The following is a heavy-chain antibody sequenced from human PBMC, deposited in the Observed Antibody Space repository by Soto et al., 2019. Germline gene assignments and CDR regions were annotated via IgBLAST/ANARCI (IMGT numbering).Heavy chain of an antibody. D-gene: IGHD1-1*01. V-gene: IGHV3-48*01. J-gene: IGHJ4*02. CDR2: ISSSSTTI. Sequence: EVQLVESGGGLVQPGGSLRLSCEASGFTFSNFGINWVRQAPGKGLEWVSHISSSSTTIYYAESVKGRFTISRDNAKNSLYLQMSSLRGEDTAVYYCAISFITTIGTTAWGQGTLVTVSS. CDR3: AISFITTIGTTA. CDR1: GFTFSNFG.